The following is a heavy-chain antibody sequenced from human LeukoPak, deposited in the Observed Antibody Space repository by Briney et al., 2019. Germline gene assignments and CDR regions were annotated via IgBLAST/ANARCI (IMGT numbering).Heavy chain of an antibody. Sequence: PSETLSLTCAVYGGSFSGYYRSWIRQPPGKGLEWIGEINHSGSTNYNPSLKSRVTISVDTSKNQFSLKLSSVTAADTAVYYCARDRYFDWLEFDYWGQGTLVTVSS. CDR3: ARDRYFDWLEFDY. J-gene: IGHJ4*02. D-gene: IGHD3-9*01. CDR1: GGSFSGYY. CDR2: INHSGST. V-gene: IGHV4-34*01.